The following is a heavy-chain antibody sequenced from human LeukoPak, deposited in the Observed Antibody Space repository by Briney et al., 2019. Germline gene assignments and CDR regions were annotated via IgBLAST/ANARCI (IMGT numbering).Heavy chain of an antibody. Sequence: SETLSLTCTVSGGSISSYYWSWIRQPPGKGLEWIGYIYYSGSTNYNPSLKSRVTISVDTSKNQFSLKLSSVTAADTAVYYCARVRYSSSWYYYYYYMDVWGKGTTVTISS. D-gene: IGHD6-13*01. V-gene: IGHV4-59*01. CDR3: ARVRYSSSWYYYYYYMDV. CDR2: IYYSGST. J-gene: IGHJ6*03. CDR1: GGSISSYY.